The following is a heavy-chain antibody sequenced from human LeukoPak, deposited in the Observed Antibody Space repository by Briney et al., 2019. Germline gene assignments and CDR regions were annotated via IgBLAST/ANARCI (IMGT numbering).Heavy chain of an antibody. J-gene: IGHJ5*02. Sequence: GGSLRLSCAASGFTLSSYWMHWVRQVPGKGLVWVSRIDTDASKTNYADSVKGRFTISRDNSKNTLYLQMNSLRAEDTAVYYCAKDARDSNWFDPWGQGTLVTVSS. D-gene: IGHD3-22*01. CDR3: AKDARDSNWFDP. CDR1: GFTLSSYW. V-gene: IGHV3-74*01. CDR2: IDTDASKT.